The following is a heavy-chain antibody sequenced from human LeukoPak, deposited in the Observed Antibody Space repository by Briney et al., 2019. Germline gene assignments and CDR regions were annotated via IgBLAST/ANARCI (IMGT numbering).Heavy chain of an antibody. V-gene: IGHV4-59*08. CDR1: GGSISYYY. Sequence: SETLSLTCTVSGGSISYYYWSWIRQPPGKGLELIGYIYYSGSTNYNPSLKSRVTISVDTSKNQFSLKLSSVTAADTAVYYCARLSTYYYDSSGSETYYFDYWGQGTLVTVSS. CDR2: IYYSGST. CDR3: ARLSTYYYDSSGSETYYFDY. D-gene: IGHD3-22*01. J-gene: IGHJ4*02.